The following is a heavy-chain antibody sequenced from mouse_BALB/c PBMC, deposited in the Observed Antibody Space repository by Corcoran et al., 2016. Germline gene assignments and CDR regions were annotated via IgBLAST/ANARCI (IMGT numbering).Heavy chain of an antibody. Sequence: QVTLKESGPGILMPSQTLSRTCSCSGFSLSTSGLGIDWIRQPSAKGLEWLAHIWWGVDKYYNPSLKSQLTIYKENSRNQVFLKITSVDTADTATYYCARRSQTGDYVDYWGQGTTLAVS. CDR1: GFSLSTSGLG. CDR2: IWWGVDK. CDR3: ARRSQTGDYVDY. V-gene: IGHV8-5*01. J-gene: IGHJ2*01. D-gene: IGHD4-1*01.